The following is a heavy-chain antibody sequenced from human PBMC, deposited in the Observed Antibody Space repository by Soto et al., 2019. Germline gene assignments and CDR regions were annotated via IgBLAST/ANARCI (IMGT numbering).Heavy chain of an antibody. CDR1: GFTFSNSV. CDR2: ISYDGSNK. V-gene: IGHV3-30*03. J-gene: IGHJ6*02. Sequence: QVQLVESGGGVVQPGRSLRLSCAASGFTFSNSVMHWVRQAPGKGLEWVAIISYDGSNKYFADSVKGRFTISRDNSKSTLYLQMNSLRAEDTAVYYCARDLRYYDSSGSVWGQGTTVTVSS. CDR3: ARDLRYYDSSGSV. D-gene: IGHD3-22*01.